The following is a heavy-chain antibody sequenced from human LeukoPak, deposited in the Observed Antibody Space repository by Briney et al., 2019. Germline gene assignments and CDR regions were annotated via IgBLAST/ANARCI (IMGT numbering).Heavy chain of an antibody. CDR1: GFTFSRNA. CDR2: IRDSGSTT. J-gene: IGHJ4*02. D-gene: IGHD1-20*01. V-gene: IGHV3-23*01. CDR3: VKEPAITGIADS. Sequence: PGGSLRLSCAASGFTFSRNAMSWVRQAPGKGLEWLSGIRDSGSTTFYADSVKGRFTISRDNSKNTVHLQMNRLRADDTAIYYCVKEPAITGIADSWGLGTLVTVSS.